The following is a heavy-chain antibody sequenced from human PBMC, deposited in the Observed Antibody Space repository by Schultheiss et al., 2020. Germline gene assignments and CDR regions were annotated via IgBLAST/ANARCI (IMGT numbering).Heavy chain of an antibody. CDR1: GFTFSSYA. D-gene: IGHD1-26*01. CDR2: ISSSGSTI. CDR3: ARGWEPNYYYGMDV. V-gene: IGHV3-48*04. Sequence: GGSLRLSCAASGFTFSSYAMSWVRQAPGKGLEWVSYISSSGSTIYYADSVKGRFTISRDNAKNSLYLQMNSLRAEDTAVYYCARGWEPNYYYGMDVWGQGTTVTVSS. J-gene: IGHJ6*02.